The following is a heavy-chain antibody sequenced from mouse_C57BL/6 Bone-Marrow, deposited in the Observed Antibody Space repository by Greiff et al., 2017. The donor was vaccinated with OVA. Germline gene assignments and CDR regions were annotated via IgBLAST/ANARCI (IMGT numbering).Heavy chain of an antibody. J-gene: IGHJ3*01. V-gene: IGHV5-15*01. D-gene: IGHD1-1*01. Sequence: EVNLVESGGGLVQPGGSLKLSCAASGFTFSDYGMAWVRQAPRKGPEWVAFISNLAYSIYYADTVTGRFTISRENAKNTLYLEMSSLRSEDTAMYYCARNYGSSFFAYWGQGTLVTVSA. CDR2: ISNLAYSI. CDR1: GFTFSDYG. CDR3: ARNYGSSFFAY.